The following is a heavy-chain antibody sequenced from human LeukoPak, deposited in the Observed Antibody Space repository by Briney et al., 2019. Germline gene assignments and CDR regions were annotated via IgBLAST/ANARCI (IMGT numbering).Heavy chain of an antibody. CDR2: IFPGDSDT. CDR3: ARHDGSDLYLYSDF. J-gene: IGHJ4*02. CDR1: GYSFSNYW. V-gene: IGHV5-51*01. D-gene: IGHD5-24*01. Sequence: GESLKISCKGSGYSFSNYWIGWVRQMPDKGLEWMGIIFPGDSDTRYSPSFHGQVTISADKSISTTYLQWSSLKASDTAMYYCARHDGSDLYLYSDFWGQGTLVTVSS.